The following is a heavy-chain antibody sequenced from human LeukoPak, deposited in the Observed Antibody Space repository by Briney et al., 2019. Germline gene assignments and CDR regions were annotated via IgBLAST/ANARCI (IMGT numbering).Heavy chain of an antibody. D-gene: IGHD1-26*01. CDR1: GFTFSSYS. J-gene: IGHJ4*02. Sequence: GGSLRLPCAASGFTFSSYSMNWVRQAPGQGLEWVSSISSSSSYIYYADSLKGRFTISRDNAKNSLYLQMNSLRAEDTAVYYCARAGRYFDYWGQGTLVTVSS. CDR3: ARAGRYFDY. CDR2: ISSSSSYI. V-gene: IGHV3-21*01.